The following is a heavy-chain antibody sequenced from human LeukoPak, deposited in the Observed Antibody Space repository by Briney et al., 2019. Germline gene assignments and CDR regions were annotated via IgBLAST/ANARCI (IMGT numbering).Heavy chain of an antibody. CDR2: IKQDGSEK. J-gene: IGHJ4*02. D-gene: IGHD2-21*02. CDR1: GFTFSSYW. Sequence: PGGSLRLSCAASGFTFSSYWMSWVRQAPGKGLEWVDNIKQDGSEKYYVDSVKGRFTISRDNAKNSLYLQMNSLRAEDTAVYYCARAILECRGDCYALDYWGQGTLVTVSS. V-gene: IGHV3-7*01. CDR3: ARAILECRGDCYALDY.